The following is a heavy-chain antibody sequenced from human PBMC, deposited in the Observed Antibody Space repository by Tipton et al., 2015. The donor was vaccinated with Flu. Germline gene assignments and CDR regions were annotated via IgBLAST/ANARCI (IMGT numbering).Heavy chain of an antibody. J-gene: IGHJ3*02. CDR3: AKHCSGGSCSHAFDI. V-gene: IGHV4-34*01. CDR1: GGSFSGYY. CDR2: INHSGST. Sequence: TLSLTCAVYGGSFSGYYWSWIRQPPGKGLEWVGEINHSGSTNYNPSLKSRVTISVDTSKNQFSLKLTSVTAADTAVYYCAKHCSGGSCSHAFDIWGQG. D-gene: IGHD2-15*01.